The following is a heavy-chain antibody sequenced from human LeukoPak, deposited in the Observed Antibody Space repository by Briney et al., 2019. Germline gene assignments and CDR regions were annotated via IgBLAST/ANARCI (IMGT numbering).Heavy chain of an antibody. D-gene: IGHD2-8*02. Sequence: PGGSLRLSCAAAGFTFSRWSMDWVRQAPGKGLEWVSSISSSSSHIYYADSVKGRFTISRDNAKNSLYLQMNSLRAEDTAVYYCAKAESGYWSPFDYWGQGTLVTVSS. J-gene: IGHJ4*02. CDR3: AKAESGYWSPFDY. V-gene: IGHV3-21*04. CDR1: GFTFSRWS. CDR2: ISSSSSHI.